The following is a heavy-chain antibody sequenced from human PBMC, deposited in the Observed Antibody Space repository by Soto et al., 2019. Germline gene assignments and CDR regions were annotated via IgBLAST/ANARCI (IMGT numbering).Heavy chain of an antibody. CDR1: GGSISSYY. D-gene: IGHD3-9*01. V-gene: IGHV4-59*08. Sequence: QVQLQESGPGLVKPSETLSLTCTVSGGSISSYYWSWIRQPPGKGLEWIGYIYYSGSTNYNPSLKSRVTISVDTSKHQFSLNLSSVTAADTAVYYCASPHYDILTGYYNDAFDIWGQGTMVTVSS. CDR2: IYYSGST. J-gene: IGHJ3*02. CDR3: ASPHYDILTGYYNDAFDI.